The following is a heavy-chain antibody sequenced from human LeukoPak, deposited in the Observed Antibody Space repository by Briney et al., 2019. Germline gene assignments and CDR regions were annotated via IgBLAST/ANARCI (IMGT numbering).Heavy chain of an antibody. CDR1: GFTFSTYA. CDR3: ARDSRGDYDHVDY. V-gene: IGHV3-23*01. D-gene: IGHD4-17*01. Sequence: GGSLRLSCAASGFTFSTYAMSWVRQAPGEGLEWVSTISGSGANTYYADSVRGRFTIPRDNSKNTLYLHMNSLRAEDTAVYYCARDSRGDYDHVDYWGQGTLVTVSS. J-gene: IGHJ4*02. CDR2: ISGSGANT.